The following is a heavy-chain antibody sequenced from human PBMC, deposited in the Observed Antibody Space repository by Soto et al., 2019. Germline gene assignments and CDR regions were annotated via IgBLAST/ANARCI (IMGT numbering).Heavy chain of an antibody. J-gene: IGHJ3*02. CDR2: ISGSGGST. CDR1: GFTFSSYA. D-gene: IGHD1-26*01. V-gene: IGHV3-23*01. Sequence: EVQLLESGGGLVQPGGSLRLSCAASGFTFSSYAMSWVRQAPGKGLEWVSGISGSGGSTYYADSVKGRFTISRDNSKNTLYQQMNSLRAEDTAVYYCAKDPRSIVGATDDAFDIWGQGTMVTVSS. CDR3: AKDPRSIVGATDDAFDI.